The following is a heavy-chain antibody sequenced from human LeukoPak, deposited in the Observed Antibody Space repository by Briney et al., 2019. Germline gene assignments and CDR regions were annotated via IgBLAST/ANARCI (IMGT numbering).Heavy chain of an antibody. J-gene: IGHJ4*02. CDR1: GFTFSSYA. CDR3: ARGEGIAVAGPDY. V-gene: IGHV3-30-3*01. CDR2: ISYDGSNK. Sequence: GGSLRLSCAASGFTFSSYAMSWVRQAPGKGLEWVAVISYDGSNKYYADSVKGRFTISRDNSKNTLYLQMNSLRAEDTAVYYCARGEGIAVAGPDYWGQGTLVTVSS. D-gene: IGHD6-19*01.